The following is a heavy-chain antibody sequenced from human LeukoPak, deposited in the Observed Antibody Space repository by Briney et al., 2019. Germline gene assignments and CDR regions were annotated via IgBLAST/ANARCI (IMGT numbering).Heavy chain of an antibody. CDR1: GFTFSSYS. J-gene: IGHJ3*02. D-gene: IGHD2-21*02. Sequence: GGSLRLSCAASGFTFSSYSMTWVRQAPGKGLEWVSYISSSSSTKYYADSVKGRFTISRGNAKNSLYLQVSSLRAEDTAVYYCARDAASGDFVGAFDIWGPGTMVTVSS. V-gene: IGHV3-48*01. CDR2: ISSSSSTK. CDR3: ARDAASGDFVGAFDI.